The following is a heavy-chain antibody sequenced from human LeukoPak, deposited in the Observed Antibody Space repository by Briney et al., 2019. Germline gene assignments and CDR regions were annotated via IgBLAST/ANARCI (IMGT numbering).Heavy chain of an antibody. CDR2: ISYDGSNK. CDR3: AKVGGQWEPKGYYFDY. V-gene: IGHV3-30*18. CDR1: GFTFSSYG. Sequence: PGGSLRLSCAASGFTFSSYGMHWVRQAPGKGLEWVAVISYDGSNKYYADSVKGRFTISRDNSKNTLYLQMNSLRAEDTAVYYCAKVGGQWEPKGYYFDYWGQGTLVTVSS. D-gene: IGHD1-26*01. J-gene: IGHJ4*02.